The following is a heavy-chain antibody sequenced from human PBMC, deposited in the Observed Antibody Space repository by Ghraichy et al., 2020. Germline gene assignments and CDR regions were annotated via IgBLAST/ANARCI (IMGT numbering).Heavy chain of an antibody. CDR1: GFSFSSYD. D-gene: IGHD3-10*01. Sequence: GGSLRLSCAASGFSFSSYDMHWVRQITGNGLEWVSGIGTAGDTNYAGSVKGRLTISRENAKNFLYLQMNGLRAGYTAVYYCTRGGQRNRGQADGLDLWGQGTTVIVSS. V-gene: IGHV3-13*01. CDR2: IGTAGDT. J-gene: IGHJ6*02. CDR3: TRGGQRNRGQADGLDL.